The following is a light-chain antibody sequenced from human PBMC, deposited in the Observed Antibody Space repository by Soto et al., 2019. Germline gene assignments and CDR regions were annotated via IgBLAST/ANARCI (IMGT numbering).Light chain of an antibody. J-gene: IGKJ5*01. V-gene: IGKV3-15*01. CDR1: QSISSN. CDR2: RTS. CDR3: QQAHSYPIT. Sequence: EILITQCPATLDVSPGERATLSCRASQSISSNLAWYQQNTGQPPRILMFRTSSRATGFPARFSDSGSGTEFNLTISRLQSEDVSTYYCQQAHSYPITFGQGTRLEIK.